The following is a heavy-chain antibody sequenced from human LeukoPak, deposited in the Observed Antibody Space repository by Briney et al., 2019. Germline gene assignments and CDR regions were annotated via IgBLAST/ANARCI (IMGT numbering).Heavy chain of an antibody. CDR3: ARDVPTGSYFFDY. Sequence: AASVKVSCKASGYIFTSYYIHWVRQAPGQGLEWMGIIDPSGGTTTYAQRLQGRVTMTRDTSTSTVYMELSSLRSDDTAVYYCARDVPTGSYFFDYWGQGTLVTVSS. J-gene: IGHJ4*02. D-gene: IGHD3-9*01. CDR1: GYIFTSYY. CDR2: IDPSGGTT. V-gene: IGHV1-46*01.